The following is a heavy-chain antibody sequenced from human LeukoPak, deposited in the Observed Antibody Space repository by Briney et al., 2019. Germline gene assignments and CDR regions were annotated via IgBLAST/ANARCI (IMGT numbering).Heavy chain of an antibody. CDR1: GYSFTSYW. J-gene: IGHJ4*02. V-gene: IGHV5-51*01. CDR2: IYPGDSDT. CDR3: ARLSRRANIAVAAYYFDY. D-gene: IGHD6-19*01. Sequence: GESLKIYCKGSGYSFTSYWIGWVRQMPGKGLEWMGIIYPGDSDTRYSPSFQGQVTISADKSISTAYLQWSSLKASDTAMYYCARLSRRANIAVAAYYFDYWGQGTLVTVSS.